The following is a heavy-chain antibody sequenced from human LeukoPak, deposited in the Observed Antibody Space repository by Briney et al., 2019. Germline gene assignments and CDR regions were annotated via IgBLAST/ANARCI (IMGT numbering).Heavy chain of an antibody. J-gene: IGHJ4*02. Sequence: GGSLRLSCAASGFTFSRHLMHWVRQAPGKGLVWVSRINNDGSGANYADSVKGRFTISRDNAKNTLYLQISSLRAEDTAVYYCTSVTVYTALGSDYWGQGTLVTVSS. CDR2: INNDGSGA. CDR3: TSVTVYTALGSDY. CDR1: GFTFSRHL. D-gene: IGHD5-18*01. V-gene: IGHV3-74*01.